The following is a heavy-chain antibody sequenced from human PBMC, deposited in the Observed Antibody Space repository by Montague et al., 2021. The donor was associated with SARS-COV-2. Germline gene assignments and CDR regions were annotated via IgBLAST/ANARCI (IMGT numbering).Heavy chain of an antibody. V-gene: IGHV4-39*01. D-gene: IGHD4-23*01. CDR1: SDSISSRNYC. Sequence: SETLSLTCSVSSDSISSRNYCWARMRQSPGKGLEWISNICYGGSTYYNPSLRSRVVISAETTKSQFSLMSYSVTAAATSIYYCARRRDRLTVASPDVFDLWGQGTMVIVSS. CDR3: ARRRDRLTVASPDVFDL. CDR2: ICYGGST. J-gene: IGHJ3*01.